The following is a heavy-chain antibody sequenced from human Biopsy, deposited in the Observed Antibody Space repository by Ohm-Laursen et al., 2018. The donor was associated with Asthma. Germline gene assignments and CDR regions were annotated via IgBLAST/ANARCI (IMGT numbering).Heavy chain of an antibody. CDR1: GGSIRSHD. J-gene: IGHJ5*02. CDR2: VSHTGST. CDR3: ARLADCSGGACYSYGWFDP. D-gene: IGHD2-15*01. Sequence: SETLSLTCTVSGGSIRSHDWTWIRLPPGKGLEYIGDVSHTGSTNYNPSLKSRVTMPLDTSKNQFSLRLTSVTPADTAVYYCARLADCSGGACYSYGWFDPWGHGTRVTVSS. V-gene: IGHV4-59*11.